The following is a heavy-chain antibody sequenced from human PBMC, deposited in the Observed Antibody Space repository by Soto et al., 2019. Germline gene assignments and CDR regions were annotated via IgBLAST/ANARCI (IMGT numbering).Heavy chain of an antibody. CDR1: GFTFSTTG. Sequence: QVHLVESGGGVVQPGRSLRLSCAASGFTFSTTGMHWVRQAPGKGLEWVAMISHDGGDKHYTDSVKGRFTISRDTSKNTLYLQMNSLRPEDTAMYHCAKDLYGAGWYNYFDPWGQGTLFTVSS. D-gene: IGHD6-19*01. J-gene: IGHJ5*02. CDR3: AKDLYGAGWYNYFDP. CDR2: ISHDGGDK. V-gene: IGHV3-30*18.